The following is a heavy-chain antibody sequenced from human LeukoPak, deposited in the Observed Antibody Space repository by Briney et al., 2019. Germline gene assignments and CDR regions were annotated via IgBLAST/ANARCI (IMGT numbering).Heavy chain of an antibody. CDR2: IIPILGIA. CDR1: GGTFSSYA. Sequence: ASVKVSCKASGGTFSSYAISWVRQAPGQGLEWMGRIIPILGIANYAQKFQGRVAITADKSTSTAYMELSSLRSEDTAVYYCASTLTTVTTEAGYWGQGTLVTVSS. D-gene: IGHD4-17*01. V-gene: IGHV1-69*04. CDR3: ASTLTTVTTEAGY. J-gene: IGHJ4*02.